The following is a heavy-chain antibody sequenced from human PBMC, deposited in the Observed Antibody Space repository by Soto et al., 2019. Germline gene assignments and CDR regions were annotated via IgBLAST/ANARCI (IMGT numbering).Heavy chain of an antibody. D-gene: IGHD3-22*01. CDR3: AGSSDYYDSSGYYHYYYYYGMDV. CDR2: IIPIFGTA. CDR1: GGTFSSYA. V-gene: IGHV1-69*01. Sequence: QVQLVQSGAEVKKPGSSVKVSCKASGGTFSSYAISWVRQAPEQGLEWMGGIIPIFGTANYEQKFQARDTITTDESTCTAYMELSSLRSEYTAVYYCAGSSDYYDSSGYYHYYYYYGMDVWGQGTTVTVS. J-gene: IGHJ6*02.